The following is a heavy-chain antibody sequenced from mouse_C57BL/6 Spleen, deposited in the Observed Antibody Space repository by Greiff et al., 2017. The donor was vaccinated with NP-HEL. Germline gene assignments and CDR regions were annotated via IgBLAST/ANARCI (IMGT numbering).Heavy chain of an antibody. Sequence: EVHLVEAGGGLVKPGGSLKLSCAASGFTFSDYGMHWVRQAPEKGLEWVAYISSGSSTIYYADTVKGRFTISRDNAKNTLFLQMTSLRSEDTAMYYCARGAYYSNYGWFAYWGQGTLVTVSA. CDR2: ISSGSSTI. V-gene: IGHV5-17*01. D-gene: IGHD2-5*01. CDR1: GFTFSDYG. J-gene: IGHJ3*01. CDR3: ARGAYYSNYGWFAY.